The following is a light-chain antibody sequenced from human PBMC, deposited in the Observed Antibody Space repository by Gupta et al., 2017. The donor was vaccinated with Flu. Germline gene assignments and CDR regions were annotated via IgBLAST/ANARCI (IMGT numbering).Light chain of an antibody. J-gene: IGKJ1*01. CDR3: QHTYRTPPEWT. CDR2: GAS. V-gene: IGKV1-39*01. CDR1: QSISGF. Sequence: DIQMTQSPSSLSASVGDRVTITCRASQSISGFLNWYQQKPGKAPKLLIYGASTLQRWVPSRFSGSGSGTDFTLTISSLQPEDFATYYCQHTYRTPPEWTFGQGTKVEIK.